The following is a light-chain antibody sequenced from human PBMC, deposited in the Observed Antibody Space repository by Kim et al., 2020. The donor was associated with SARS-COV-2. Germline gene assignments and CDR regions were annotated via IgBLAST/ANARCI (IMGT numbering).Light chain of an antibody. CDR2: DAS. V-gene: IGKV3-11*01. CDR1: QSVSSY. CDR3: QQRSDWPRYS. J-gene: IGKJ2*03. Sequence: EIVLTQSPATLSLSPGERATLSCRASQSVSSYLAWYQQKPGQAPRLLIYDASNRAAGTPARFSGSGSGTDFTLTISSLESEDFAVYYCQQRSDWPRYSFGQGTKLDIK.